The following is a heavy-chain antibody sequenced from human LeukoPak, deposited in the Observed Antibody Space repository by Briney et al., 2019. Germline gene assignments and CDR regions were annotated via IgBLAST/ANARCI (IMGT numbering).Heavy chain of an antibody. D-gene: IGHD2-8*01. CDR3: ARDPPMGRTKDAFDI. V-gene: IGHV1-18*01. Sequence: ASVKVFCKASVYTFTSYGINGVRQAPGQGLEWMGWISSYNGNTNYAQKLQGRVTMTTDTSTSRAYMELRSLRSDDTAVYYCARDPPMGRTKDAFDIWGQGTMVTVSS. J-gene: IGHJ3*02. CDR1: VYTFTSYG. CDR2: ISSYNGNT.